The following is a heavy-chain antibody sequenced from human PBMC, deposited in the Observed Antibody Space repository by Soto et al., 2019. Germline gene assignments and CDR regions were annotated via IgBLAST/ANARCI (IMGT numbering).Heavy chain of an antibody. D-gene: IGHD2-15*01. J-gene: IGHJ6*02. CDR3: VRGLRYSGMDV. CDR1: GGSFSAYY. Sequence: QVQLQQWGAGLLKPSETLSLTCAVNGGSFSAYYWTWIRQPPGRGLEWIGEAAHSGSTNYNPSLDSRVTISIDAAKNRFSLNVTSVTAADTAVYYWVRGLRYSGMDVWGQGTTGTVS. V-gene: IGHV4-34*01. CDR2: AAHSGST.